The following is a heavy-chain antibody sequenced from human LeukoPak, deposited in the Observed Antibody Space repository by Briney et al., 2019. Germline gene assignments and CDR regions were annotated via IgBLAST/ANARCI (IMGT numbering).Heavy chain of an antibody. Sequence: ASVKVSCKASGYTFTDYYMHWVRQTPGQGFEWMGWINPNDGDTNYAQKFQGRVTMTRDTSISTAHMEVSRLRSDDTAVYYCARANFLYCSSSTCLFDYWGQGTLVTVSS. CDR1: GYTFTDYY. V-gene: IGHV1-2*02. CDR3: ARANFLYCSSSTCLFDY. CDR2: INPNDGDT. J-gene: IGHJ4*02. D-gene: IGHD2-2*01.